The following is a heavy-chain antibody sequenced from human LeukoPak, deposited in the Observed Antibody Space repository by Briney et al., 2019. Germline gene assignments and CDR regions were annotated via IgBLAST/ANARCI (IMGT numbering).Heavy chain of an antibody. CDR3: ARDGGIAGSTTYFDY. D-gene: IGHD1-26*01. CDR2: ISGGGGST. Sequence: GSLRLSCGASGLTFGSYAMTWVRQAPGKGPEWVSGISGGGGSTFYADSVRGRFTVSRDNSKNTLYLQMDSLRVDDTAIYYCARDGGIAGSTTYFDYWGQGTLVTVSS. CDR1: GLTFGSYA. J-gene: IGHJ4*02. V-gene: IGHV3-23*01.